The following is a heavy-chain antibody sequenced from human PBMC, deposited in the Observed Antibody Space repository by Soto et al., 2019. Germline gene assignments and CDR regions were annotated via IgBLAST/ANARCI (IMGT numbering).Heavy chain of an antibody. CDR2: ISAYNGNT. Sequence: QVQLVQSGAEVKKPGASVKVSCKASGYTFNSYGITGVRQAPGQGLEWMGWISAYNGNTNYAQKLQGRVTVTTDTSTSTAYMELRSLRSDDTAVYYCARGSKPGIAAAGTVSFDPWGQGTLVTVSS. D-gene: IGHD6-13*01. CDR3: ARGSKPGIAAAGTVSFDP. J-gene: IGHJ5*02. CDR1: GYTFNSYG. V-gene: IGHV1-18*01.